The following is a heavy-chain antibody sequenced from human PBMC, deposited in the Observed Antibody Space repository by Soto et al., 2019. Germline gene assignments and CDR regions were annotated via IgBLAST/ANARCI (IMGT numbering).Heavy chain of an antibody. J-gene: IGHJ4*02. V-gene: IGHV4-31*03. CDR3: ARDRGGYERIDY. Sequence: PSETLSLTCNVSGGSVSSGGYYWSWIRQHPGKGLEWIGYIHYSGSTYYNPSLKSRVTMSIDTSKNLFSLNLSSVTAADTAVYYCARDRGGYERIDYWGQGTLVTVSS. CDR1: GGSVSSGGYY. D-gene: IGHD5-12*01. CDR2: IHYSGST.